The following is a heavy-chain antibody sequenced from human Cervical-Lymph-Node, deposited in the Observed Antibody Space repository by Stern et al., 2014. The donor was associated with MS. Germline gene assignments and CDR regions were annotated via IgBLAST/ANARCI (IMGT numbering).Heavy chain of an antibody. J-gene: IGHJ6*02. CDR2: IYYAGAT. Sequence: QVQLQESGPGLVKPSETLSLTCTASADSISSSSYYWGWIRPPPGKGLEWIGSIYYAGATYYNPSLESRVTISVDTSKNQFSLEVNFVTTADTAVYYCARLNPILADYYALDVWGQGITVTVSS. CDR1: ADSISSSSYY. D-gene: IGHD2-15*01. V-gene: IGHV4-39*01. CDR3: ARLNPILADYYALDV.